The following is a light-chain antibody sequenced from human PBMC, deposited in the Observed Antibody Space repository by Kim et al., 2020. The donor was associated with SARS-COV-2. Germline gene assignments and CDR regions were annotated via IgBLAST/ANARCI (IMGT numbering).Light chain of an antibody. CDR3: QESKCSLDA. J-gene: IGKJ2*01. Sequence: DIQMTQSPSTLSASVGDRVTMTCRASQSISNRLVWYQQKPGKAPKRLIYKASSLESGVPSTFSGSGSETEFTLTISSLQPDDFATYYSQESKCSLDAFRQGTK. V-gene: IGKV1-5*03. CDR2: KAS. CDR1: QSISNR.